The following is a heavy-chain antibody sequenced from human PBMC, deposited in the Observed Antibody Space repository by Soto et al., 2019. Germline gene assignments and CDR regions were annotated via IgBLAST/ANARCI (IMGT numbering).Heavy chain of an antibody. J-gene: IGHJ4*02. Sequence: QITLKESGPALVKPTQTLTLTCSFSGFSLSTSGVGVGWVRQAPGKALEWLTLFYWDDDRRYNPSLKSRLTFAKDTSRNQVVLTMTHMDPVDTATYYCAHGSSIVGAPAFDYWGQGIMVTVSS. CDR2: FYWDDDR. D-gene: IGHD1-26*01. CDR1: GFSLSTSGVG. CDR3: AHGSSIVGAPAFDY. V-gene: IGHV2-5*02.